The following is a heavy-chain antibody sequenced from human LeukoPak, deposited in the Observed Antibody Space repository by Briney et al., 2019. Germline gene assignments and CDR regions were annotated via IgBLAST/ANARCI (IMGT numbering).Heavy chain of an antibody. Sequence: SETLSLTCTVSGGSISSSSCYWGWIRQPPGKGLEWIGNIYYSGSTYNNPSLKSRATISVDTSKNQFSLKLSSVTAADTAVYYCARHDYGDHGVDYWGQGTLVTVSS. CDR3: ARHDYGDHGVDY. V-gene: IGHV4-39*01. CDR2: IYYSGST. D-gene: IGHD4-17*01. J-gene: IGHJ4*02. CDR1: GGSISSSSCY.